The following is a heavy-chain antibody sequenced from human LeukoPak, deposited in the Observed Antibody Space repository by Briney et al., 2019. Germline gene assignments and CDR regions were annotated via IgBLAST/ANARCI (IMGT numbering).Heavy chain of an antibody. D-gene: IGHD2-2*01. Sequence: GGSLRLSCTTSGFTFGDYGISWFRQAPGKGLEWVGFIRSKDYGGTTEYAASVKGRFTISRDDSKSIAYLQMSSLKTEDTAVYYCSKLTGYSTTDYGMDVWGQGTTVIVSS. CDR2: IRSKDYGGTT. V-gene: IGHV3-49*03. CDR3: SKLTGYSTTDYGMDV. J-gene: IGHJ6*02. CDR1: GFTFGDYG.